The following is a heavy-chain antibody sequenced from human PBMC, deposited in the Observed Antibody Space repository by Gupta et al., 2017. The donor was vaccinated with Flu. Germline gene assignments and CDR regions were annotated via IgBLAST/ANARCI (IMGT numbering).Heavy chain of an antibody. J-gene: IGHJ3*02. V-gene: IGHV3-23*01. CDR2: ISGSGGST. CDR1: GFTFSSYA. D-gene: IGHD3-22*01. CDR3: AKSTQYYYDSSGYWGAFDI. Sequence: EVQLLESGGGLVQPGGSLRLSCAASGFTFSSYAMSWVRQAPGKGLEWVSAISGSGGSTYYADSVKGRFTISRDNSKNTLYLQMNSLRAEDTAVYYCAKSTQYYYDSSGYWGAFDIWGQGTMVTVSS.